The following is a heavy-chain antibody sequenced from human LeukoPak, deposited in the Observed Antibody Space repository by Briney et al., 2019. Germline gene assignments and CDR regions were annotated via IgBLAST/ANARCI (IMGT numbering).Heavy chain of an antibody. J-gene: IGHJ6*02. D-gene: IGHD6-19*01. Sequence: PAGGSLRLSCAASGFTLSSYSMNWVRQAPGKGLEWISYISSSSTYMFYSDSVKGRFTVSRDNARNSLYLQMNSLRDEDTAVYYCTRAKTVAALSYFYAVDVWGQGTTITVSS. V-gene: IGHV3-48*02. CDR2: ISSSSTYM. CDR1: GFTLSSYS. CDR3: TRAKTVAALSYFYAVDV.